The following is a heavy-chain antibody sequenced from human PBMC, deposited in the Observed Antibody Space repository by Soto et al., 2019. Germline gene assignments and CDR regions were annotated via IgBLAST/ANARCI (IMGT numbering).Heavy chain of an antibody. CDR3: AMDYYDSSGYYYDFA. Sequence: GGSLRLSCAASGFTFSSYAMSWVRQAPGKGREWVSAISGSGGSTYYADSVKGRFTISRDNSKNTLYLQMNSLRAEDTAVYYCAMDYYDSSGYYYDFAWGQGTLVTVSS. J-gene: IGHJ4*02. CDR1: GFTFSSYA. CDR2: ISGSGGST. D-gene: IGHD3-22*01. V-gene: IGHV3-23*01.